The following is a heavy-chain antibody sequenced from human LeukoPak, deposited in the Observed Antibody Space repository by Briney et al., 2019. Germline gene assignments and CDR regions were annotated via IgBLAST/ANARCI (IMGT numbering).Heavy chain of an antibody. Sequence: PGGSLRLSCAASGFTFSSYAMSWVRQAPGKGLEWVSTIRGSGGTTYSADSVKGRFTISRDNSKNTLYLQMNSLRAEDTALYYCAKVSSSWYLDAFDIWGQGTMVTVSS. CDR2: IRGSGGTT. CDR3: AKVSSSWYLDAFDI. CDR1: GFTFSSYA. V-gene: IGHV3-23*01. J-gene: IGHJ3*02. D-gene: IGHD6-13*01.